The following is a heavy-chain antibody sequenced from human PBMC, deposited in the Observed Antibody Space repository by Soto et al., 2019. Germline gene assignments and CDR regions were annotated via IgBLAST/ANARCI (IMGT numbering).Heavy chain of an antibody. Sequence: ASVKVSCKASGYTFTSYDINWVRQATGQGLEWMGWMNPNSGNTGYAQKFQGRVTMTRNTSISKAYMELGSLRSEDTAVYYWARAFRGRGGLRTTQGRGHKVNDYYYYMDVWGKGTTVTVSS. J-gene: IGHJ6*03. CDR3: ARAFRGRGGLRTTQGRGHKVNDYYYYMDV. CDR2: MNPNSGNT. D-gene: IGHD5-12*01. V-gene: IGHV1-8*01. CDR1: GYTFTSYD.